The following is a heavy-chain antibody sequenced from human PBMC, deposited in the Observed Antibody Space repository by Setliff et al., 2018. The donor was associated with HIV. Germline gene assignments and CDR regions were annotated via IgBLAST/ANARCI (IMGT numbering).Heavy chain of an antibody. CDR1: GFTFSRYA. Sequence: SCAASGFTFSRYAMHWVRQAPGKGLEWVAFISYDGNNKYYVDSVEGRFTISRDNSKNTLYLQMNSLKVEDTALYYCARGSGAYFFHYFDHWGQGTLVTVSS. J-gene: IGHJ4*02. V-gene: IGHV3-30*04. D-gene: IGHD4-17*01. CDR2: ISYDGNNK. CDR3: ARGSGAYFFHYFDH.